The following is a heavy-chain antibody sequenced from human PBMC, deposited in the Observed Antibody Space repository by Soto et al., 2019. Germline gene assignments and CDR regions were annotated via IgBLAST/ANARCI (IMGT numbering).Heavy chain of an antibody. CDR2: IYPGDSDT. D-gene: IGHD6-13*01. Sequence: GESLKISCKGSGYSFTSYWIGWVRQMPGKGLEWMGIIYPGDSDTRYSPSFQGQVTISADKSISTAYLQWSSLKASDTAMYYCARLGSQYSSSWYYYYYYYGMDGWGQGTTVTVSS. CDR1: GYSFTSYW. V-gene: IGHV5-51*01. CDR3: ARLGSQYSSSWYYYYYYYGMDG. J-gene: IGHJ6*02.